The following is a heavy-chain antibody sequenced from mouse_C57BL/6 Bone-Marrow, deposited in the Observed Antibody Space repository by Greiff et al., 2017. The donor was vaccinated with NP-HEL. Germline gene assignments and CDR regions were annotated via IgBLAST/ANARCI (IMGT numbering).Heavy chain of an antibody. D-gene: IGHD2-2*01. V-gene: IGHV1-69*01. Sequence: QVQLQQPGAELVMPGASVKLSCKASSYTFTSYWMHWVKQRPGQGLEWIGEIDPSDSYTNYNQKFKGKSTLTVDKSSSTAYMQLSSLTSEDSAVYYCAREGRSTMVTNFDYWGQGTTLTVSS. CDR1: SYTFTSYW. CDR2: IDPSDSYT. CDR3: AREGRSTMVTNFDY. J-gene: IGHJ2*01.